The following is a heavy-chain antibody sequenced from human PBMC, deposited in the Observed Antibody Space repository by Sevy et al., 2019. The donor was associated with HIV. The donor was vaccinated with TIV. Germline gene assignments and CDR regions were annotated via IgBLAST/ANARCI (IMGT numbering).Heavy chain of an antibody. CDR3: ARDLVGLGPDILTGKHGLDV. CDR1: GFTFSTYW. Sequence: GGSLRLSCGASGFTFSTYWMTWVRQGPGRGLEWVANISPDESEKYTVNSVKGCFTDSRDNAKNSLYLQMHSPRAEDSAVYYCARDLVGLGPDILTGKHGLDVWGQATTVAFSS. D-gene: IGHD3-9*01. CDR2: ISPDESEK. J-gene: IGHJ6*02. V-gene: IGHV3-7*01.